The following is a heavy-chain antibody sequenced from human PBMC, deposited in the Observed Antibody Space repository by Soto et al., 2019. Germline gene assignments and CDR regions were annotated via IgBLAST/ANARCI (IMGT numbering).Heavy chain of an antibody. CDR3: ARGPFYYYDSSGYYADY. CDR2: INPSGGST. J-gene: IGHJ4*02. V-gene: IGHV1-46*01. CDR1: GYTFTSYY. Sequence: QVQLVQSGAEVKKPGASVKVSCKASGYTFTSYYMHWVRQAPGQGLEWMGIINPSGGSTSYAQKFQGRVTMTRDTSTNTVDMELSSLRSEDTAVYYCARGPFYYYDSSGYYADYWGQGTLVTVSS. D-gene: IGHD3-22*01.